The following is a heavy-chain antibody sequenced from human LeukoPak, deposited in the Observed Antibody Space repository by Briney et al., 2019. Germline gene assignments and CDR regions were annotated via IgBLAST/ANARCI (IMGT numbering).Heavy chain of an antibody. Sequence: PSETLSLTCTVSGGSISSYYWSWIRQPPGKGLEWIGYIYYSGSTYYNPSLKSRVTISVDTSKNQFSLKLSSVTAADTAVYYCAREVRIAAAGIGYFQHWGQGTLVTVSS. J-gene: IGHJ1*01. CDR1: GGSISSYY. CDR3: AREVRIAAAGIGYFQH. D-gene: IGHD6-13*01. V-gene: IGHV4-59*12. CDR2: IYYSGST.